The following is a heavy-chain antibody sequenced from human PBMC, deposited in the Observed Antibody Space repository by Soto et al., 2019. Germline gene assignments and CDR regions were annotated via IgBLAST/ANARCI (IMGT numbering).Heavy chain of an antibody. CDR3: AHTWGLPFDY. CDR1: GFSLRTTGVG. D-gene: IGHD3-16*01. CDR2: IYWNDDK. V-gene: IGHV2-5*01. Sequence: QITLKESGPTLVEPTQTLTLTCTYSGFSLRTTGVGVGWIRQPPGKALERLGIIYWNDDKRYSPSLKNRFTLTSDISQSQVVLTMTNMDPVDPATYYCAHTWGLPFDYWGQGTLVIVSS. J-gene: IGHJ4*02.